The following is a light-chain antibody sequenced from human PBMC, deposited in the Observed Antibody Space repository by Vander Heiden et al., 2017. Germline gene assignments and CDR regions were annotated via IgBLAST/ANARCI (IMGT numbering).Light chain of an antibody. J-gene: IGKJ2*01. V-gene: IGKV3-15*01. CDR3: QQYNNWPPNT. Sequence: EIVMTQSPATLSVSPGARATLSCRPSQSVSSNLAWYQQKPGQAPRRLIYGASTRATGIPARCSGSGSGTEFTLTISSLQSEDLAVYYCQQYNNWPPNTFGQGTKLEIK. CDR2: GAS. CDR1: QSVSSN.